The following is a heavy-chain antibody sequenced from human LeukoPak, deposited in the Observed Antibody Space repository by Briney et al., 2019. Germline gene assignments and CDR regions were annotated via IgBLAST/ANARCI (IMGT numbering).Heavy chain of an antibody. J-gene: IGHJ4*02. CDR3: ARGDIAMGYGGYYFDY. CDR1: GFTFSSYS. CDR2: ISSSSYI. Sequence: GGSLRLSCAASGFTFSSYSMNWVRQAPGKGLEWVSSISSSSYIYYADSVKGRFTISRDNAKNSLYLQMNSLRAEDTAVYYCARGDIAMGYGGYYFDYWGQGTLVTVSS. V-gene: IGHV3-21*01. D-gene: IGHD5-18*01.